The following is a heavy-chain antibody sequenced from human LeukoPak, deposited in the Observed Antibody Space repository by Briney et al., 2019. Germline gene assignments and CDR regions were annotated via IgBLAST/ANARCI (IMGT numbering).Heavy chain of an antibody. D-gene: IGHD3-10*01. CDR3: AKDAQVRGVINGFDY. CDR1: GFSFDDYG. Sequence: GGSLRLSCAASGFSFDDYGMHWVRQAPGKGLEWVSGISWNSGTIEYADSMKGRFTISRDNSKNTLYPQMNSLTAEDTAMYYCAKDAQVRGVINGFDYWGQGTLVTVSS. CDR2: ISWNSGTI. V-gene: IGHV3-9*01. J-gene: IGHJ4*02.